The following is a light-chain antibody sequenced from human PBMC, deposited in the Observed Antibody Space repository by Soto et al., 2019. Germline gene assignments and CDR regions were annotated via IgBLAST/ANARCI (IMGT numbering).Light chain of an antibody. CDR2: EVT. V-gene: IGLV2-23*02. J-gene: IGLJ1*01. CDR1: SSDVGTYNL. Sequence: QSVLTQPASVSGSPGQSITISCSGTSSDVGTYNLVSWYQQYPGKAPRLMIYEVTKRPSGVSNRFSGSKSGNTASLIISGLQPEDEADYYCCSYAGSSSSIFGTGTKLTVL. CDR3: CSYAGSSSSI.